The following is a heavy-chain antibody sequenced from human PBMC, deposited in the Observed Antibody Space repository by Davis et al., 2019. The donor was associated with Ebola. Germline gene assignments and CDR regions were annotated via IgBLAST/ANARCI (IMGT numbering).Heavy chain of an antibody. V-gene: IGHV3-30-3*01. J-gene: IGHJ4*02. D-gene: IGHD1-26*01. CDR2: ISYDGSNK. CDR3: AKDVVGATWG. Sequence: PGGSLRLSCVASGFTFSTYAMHWVRQAPGKGLEWVAVISYDGSNKYYADSVKGRFTISRDKSKNTLYLQMNSLRAEDTAVYYCAKDVVGATWGWGQGTLVTGSS. CDR1: GFTFSTYA.